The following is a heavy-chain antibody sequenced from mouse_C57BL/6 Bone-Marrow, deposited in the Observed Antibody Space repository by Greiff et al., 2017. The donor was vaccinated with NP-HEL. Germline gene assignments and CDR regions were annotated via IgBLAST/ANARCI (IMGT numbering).Heavy chain of an antibody. Sequence: QVQLQQPGAELVMPGASVKLSCKASGYTFTSYWRHWVKQRPGQGLEWIGEIDPSDSYTNYNQKFKGKSTLTVDKSSSTAYMQLSSLTSEDSAVYYCAREIYYYGSSPAWFAYWGQGTLVTVSA. J-gene: IGHJ3*01. CDR2: IDPSDSYT. V-gene: IGHV1-69*01. D-gene: IGHD1-1*01. CDR1: GYTFTSYW. CDR3: AREIYYYGSSPAWFAY.